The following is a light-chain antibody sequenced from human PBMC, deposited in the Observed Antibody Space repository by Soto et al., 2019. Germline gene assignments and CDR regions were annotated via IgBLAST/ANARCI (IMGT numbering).Light chain of an antibody. V-gene: IGKV3-11*01. Sequence: EIVLTQSPASLSLSPGERASLSCRASQSVSSSFAWYQQKPGQAPRLLIFDTSNRATGIPARFSGSGSGTDLTLTISSLEPEDFAVYYWQQRSHWPPTETFGPGTRVDIK. CDR1: QSVSSS. CDR3: QQRSHWPPTET. J-gene: IGKJ3*01. CDR2: DTS.